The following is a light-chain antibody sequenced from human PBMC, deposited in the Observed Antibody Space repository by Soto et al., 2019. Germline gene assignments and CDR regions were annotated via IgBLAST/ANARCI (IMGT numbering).Light chain of an antibody. CDR1: NSDVGSYNR. Sequence: QSVLSQPASVSGSRGQSITLSCTGTNSDVGSYNRVSWYQQNPGKAPRVIIYEGSRRPSGVSDRFSGSKSGSTASLTISGLQAEDEADYYCCLYAVTFYVFGTGTKLTVL. CDR2: EGS. CDR3: CLYAVTFYV. J-gene: IGLJ1*01. V-gene: IGLV2-23*01.